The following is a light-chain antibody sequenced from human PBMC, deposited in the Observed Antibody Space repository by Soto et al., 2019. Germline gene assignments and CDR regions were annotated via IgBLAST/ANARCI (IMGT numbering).Light chain of an antibody. CDR3: GTWDSSLSAVV. CDR1: SSDVGSYNP. CDR2: DNN. J-gene: IGLJ3*02. V-gene: IGLV1-51*01. Sequence: SELTQLASVSGSPGQWITISCTGTSSDVGSYNPVSWYQHLPGTAPKVIIYDNNRRPSPDRFSGSKSGTSATLGITGLQTGDEADYYCGTWDSSLSAVVFGGGTKVTVL.